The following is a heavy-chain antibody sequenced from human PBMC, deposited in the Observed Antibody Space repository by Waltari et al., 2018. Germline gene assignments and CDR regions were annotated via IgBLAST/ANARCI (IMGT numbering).Heavy chain of an antibody. J-gene: IGHJ4*02. CDR1: GYNFTSYA. CDR2: INAGNGNT. Sequence: QVQLVQSGAEVKKPGASVKVSCKASGYNFTSYAMHWGRQAPGQRLEWMGWINAGNGNTKYSQKFQGRVTITRDTSASTAYMELSSLRSEDTAVYYCARKRREGYSGYDSFDYWGQGTLVTVSS. CDR3: ARKRREGYSGYDSFDY. V-gene: IGHV1-3*01. D-gene: IGHD5-12*01.